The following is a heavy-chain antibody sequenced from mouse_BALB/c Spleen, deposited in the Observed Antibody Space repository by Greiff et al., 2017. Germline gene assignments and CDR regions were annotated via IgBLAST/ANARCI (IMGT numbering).Heavy chain of an antibody. Sequence: EVQGVESGGDLVKPGGSLKLSCAASGFTFSSYGMSWVRQTPDKRLEWVATISSGGSYTYYPDSVKGRFTISRDNAKNTLYLQMSSLKSEDTAMYYCARHYYGRDFAYWGQGTLVTVSA. CDR2: ISSGGSYT. J-gene: IGHJ3*01. D-gene: IGHD1-1*01. CDR1: GFTFSSYG. V-gene: IGHV5-6*01. CDR3: ARHYYGRDFAY.